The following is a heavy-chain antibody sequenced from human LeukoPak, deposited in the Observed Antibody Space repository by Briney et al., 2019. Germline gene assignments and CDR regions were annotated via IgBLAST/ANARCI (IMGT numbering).Heavy chain of an antibody. J-gene: IGHJ3*02. CDR3: ARVTGYCSSTSCWRLNAFDI. Sequence: ASVKVSCKASGYTFTSYDINWVRQATGQGLEWMGWMNPNSGNTGDAQKFQGRATITRNTSISTAYMELSSLRSEDTAVYYCARVTGYCSSTSCWRLNAFDIWGQGTMVTVSS. CDR1: GYTFTSYD. CDR2: MNPNSGNT. D-gene: IGHD2-2*01. V-gene: IGHV1-8*03.